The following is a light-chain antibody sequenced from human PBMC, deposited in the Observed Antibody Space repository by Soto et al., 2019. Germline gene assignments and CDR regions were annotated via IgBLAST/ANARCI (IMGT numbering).Light chain of an antibody. V-gene: IGKV3-11*01. Sequence: EIVLTQSPATLSLSPGQTATLSCRASQRVGSYLAWYQQKPGQAPRLHLYHASNMATGTQARFSGSGSGTDFTLTISSLEPEDFSVYYCQQRSDWPLTFGGGTQVEIK. CDR3: QQRSDWPLT. CDR2: HAS. CDR1: QRVGSY. J-gene: IGKJ4*01.